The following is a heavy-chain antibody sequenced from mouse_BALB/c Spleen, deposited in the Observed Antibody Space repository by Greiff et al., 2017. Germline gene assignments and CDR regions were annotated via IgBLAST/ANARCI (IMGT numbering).Heavy chain of an antibody. CDR3: ARRGNAMDY. Sequence: QVQLQQSGAELVRPGSSVKISCKASGYAFSSYWMNWVKQRPGQGLEWIGQIYPGDGDTRYTQKFKGKATLTADKSSSTAYMQLSSLASEDSAVYYCARRGNAMDYWGQGTSVTVSS. CDR2: IYPGDGDT. J-gene: IGHJ4*01. V-gene: IGHV1-80*01. CDR1: GYAFSSYW.